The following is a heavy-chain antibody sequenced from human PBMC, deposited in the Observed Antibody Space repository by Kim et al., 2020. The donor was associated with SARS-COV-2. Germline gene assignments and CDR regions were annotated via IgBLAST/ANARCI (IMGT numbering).Heavy chain of an antibody. CDR1: GGTFSSYA. D-gene: IGHD3-22*01. V-gene: IGHV1-69*13. J-gene: IGHJ3*02. CDR2: IIPIFGTA. CDR3: ASSITMRDAFDI. Sequence: SVKVSCKASGGTFSSYAISWVRQAPGQGLEWMGGIIPIFGTANYAQKFQGRVTITADESTSTAYMELSSLRSEDTAVYYCASSITMRDAFDIWGQGTMVTVSS.